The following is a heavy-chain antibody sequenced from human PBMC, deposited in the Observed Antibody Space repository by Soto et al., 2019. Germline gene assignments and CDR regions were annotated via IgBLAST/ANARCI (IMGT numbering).Heavy chain of an antibody. V-gene: IGHV3-23*01. D-gene: IGHD1-7*01. J-gene: IGHJ4*02. CDR1: GFTFSSYA. Sequence: GGSLRLSCAASGFTFSSYAMSWVRQAPGKGLEWVSAISGSGGSTYYADSVKGRFTISRDNSKNTLYLQINSLRAEDTAVYYCAKDHRRNWNFPSYWGQGTLVTVSS. CDR2: ISGSGGST. CDR3: AKDHRRNWNFPSY.